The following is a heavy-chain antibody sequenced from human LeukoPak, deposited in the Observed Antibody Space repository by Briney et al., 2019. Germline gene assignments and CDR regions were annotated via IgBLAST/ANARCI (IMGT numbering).Heavy chain of an antibody. D-gene: IGHD1-26*01. CDR3: ARDRNRGSYFLDY. J-gene: IGHJ4*02. CDR2: ISPYNGYT. V-gene: IGHV1-18*01. Sequence: GASVTVSCTASGYTFTSYGISWVRQAPGQGLEWMGWISPYNGYTNYAQTLQGRVTITTDTSTSTAYMELRSLISDDTAVYYCARDRNRGSYFLDYWGQGTLVTVSS. CDR1: GYTFTSYG.